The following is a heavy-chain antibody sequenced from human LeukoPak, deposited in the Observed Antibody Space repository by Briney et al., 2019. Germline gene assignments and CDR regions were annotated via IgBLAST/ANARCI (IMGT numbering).Heavy chain of an antibody. CDR1: GATFSSYG. CDR3: ASTRISGYQIGEYFQH. D-gene: IGHD3-22*01. V-gene: IGHV1-69*05. J-gene: IGHJ1*01. CDR2: IIPIFGTA. Sequence: GASVKLSCTASGATFSSYGISWVRQAPGQGLEWMGRIIPIFGTANYAQKYQGRVTITTAESTTTAYMELSRLRSEDTAVYYCASTRISGYQIGEYFQHWGQGTLVTVSS.